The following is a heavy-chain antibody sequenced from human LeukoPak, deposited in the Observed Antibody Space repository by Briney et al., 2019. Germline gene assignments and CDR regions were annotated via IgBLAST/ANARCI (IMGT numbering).Heavy chain of an antibody. J-gene: IGHJ4*02. Sequence: SKTLSLTCTVSGDSIRSHYWSWIRQPPGKGLEWIGYIYYSGSTNYNPSLKSRLTISVDTSKNQFSLKLNSVTAADTAVYYCARGQSGTVDNWGQGTLVTVSS. V-gene: IGHV4-59*11. CDR1: GDSIRSHY. CDR2: IYYSGST. CDR3: ARGQSGTVDN. D-gene: IGHD6-13*01.